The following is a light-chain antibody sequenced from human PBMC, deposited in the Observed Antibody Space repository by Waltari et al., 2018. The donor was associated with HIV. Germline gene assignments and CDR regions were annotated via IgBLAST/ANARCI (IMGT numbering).Light chain of an antibody. J-gene: IGLJ3*02. V-gene: IGLV1-40*01. CDR1: SSNIGAGYD. CDR3: QSYDSSLSWV. Sequence: QSVLTQPPSVSGAPGQRVTISCTGSSSNIGAGYDVHWYQQLPGTAPKLLTYGNSNRPSGVPDRFSGSKSGTSASLAITGLQAEYEADYYCQSYDSSLSWVFGGGTKLTVL. CDR2: GNS.